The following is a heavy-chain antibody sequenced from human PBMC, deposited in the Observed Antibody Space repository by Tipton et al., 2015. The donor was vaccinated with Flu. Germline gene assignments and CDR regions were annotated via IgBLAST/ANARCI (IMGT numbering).Heavy chain of an antibody. CDR1: GFTVSSNY. V-gene: IGHV3-53*01. Sequence: GSLRLSCAASGFTVSSNYMSWVRQAPGKGLEWVSVIYSGGSTYYADSVKGQFTISRDNSKNTLYLQMNSLRAEDTAVYYCASNRGPTKERSWFGDPYMDVWGKGTSVTVSS. CDR3: ASNRGPTKERSWFGDPYMDV. CDR2: IYSGGST. J-gene: IGHJ6*03. D-gene: IGHD3-10*01.